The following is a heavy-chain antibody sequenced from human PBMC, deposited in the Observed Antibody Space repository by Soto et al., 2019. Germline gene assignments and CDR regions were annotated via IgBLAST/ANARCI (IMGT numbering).Heavy chain of an antibody. Sequence: QVQLQESGPGLVKPSETLSLTCTVSGGSIYSSSYSWGWIRQPPGKGLEWIGSIYYSGSTSYNPSLKSRVTISVDTYKNQFSLKLSSVTAADTAVYYCARQPNFHGNNRFFDLWGQGTLVTVSS. CDR3: ARQPNFHGNNRFFDL. D-gene: IGHD1-20*01. V-gene: IGHV4-39*01. CDR1: GGSIYSSSYS. CDR2: IYYSGST. J-gene: IGHJ4*02.